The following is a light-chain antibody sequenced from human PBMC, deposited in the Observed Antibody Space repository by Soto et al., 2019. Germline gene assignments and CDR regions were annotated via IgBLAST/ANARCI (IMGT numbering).Light chain of an antibody. CDR3: QQYGSSST. CDR2: GAS. CDR1: QSVSSSY. Sequence: EIVLTQSPGTLSLSPGERATLSCRASQSVSSSYLAWYQQKPGQAPRLLIYGASSRATGIPDRFSGSGSGIDFTLTISRLEPEDFAVYYCQQYGSSSTFGQGTKV. V-gene: IGKV3-20*01. J-gene: IGKJ1*01.